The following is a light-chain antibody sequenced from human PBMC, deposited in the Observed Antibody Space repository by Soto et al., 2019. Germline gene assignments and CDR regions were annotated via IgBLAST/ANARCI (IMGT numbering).Light chain of an antibody. CDR3: QQYHDWVT. V-gene: IGKV3D-15*01. CDR2: GAS. J-gene: IGKJ4*01. CDR1: QSVSSN. Sequence: EIVMTQYPGTLSVSPGERAILSCGASQSVSSNLAWYQQKPGQAPRLLIYGASTRATGIPARFSGIGSGTEFALTISSLQSEDFGVYYCQQYHDWVTFGGGTKVEIK.